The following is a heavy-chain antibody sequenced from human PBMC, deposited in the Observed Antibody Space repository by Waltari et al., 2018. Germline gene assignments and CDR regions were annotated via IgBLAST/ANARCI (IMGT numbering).Heavy chain of an antibody. CDR1: GFTFSTYN. V-gene: IGHV3-48*04. Sequence: EVQLAESGGGLVQPGGSLRLSCAASGFTFSTYNMNWVRQAPGKGLEWVSFISGSSSTIYYAGSVKGRFTISRDNAKNSLYLQMNSLRAEDTAVYYCARDAIYSDDSAYHYDYWGQGTLVTVSS. D-gene: IGHD3-22*01. CDR2: ISGSSSTI. J-gene: IGHJ4*02. CDR3: ARDAIYSDDSAYHYDY.